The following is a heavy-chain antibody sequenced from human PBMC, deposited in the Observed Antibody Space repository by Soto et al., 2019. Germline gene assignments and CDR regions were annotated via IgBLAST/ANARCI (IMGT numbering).Heavy chain of an antibody. Sequence: PSQTLSLTCAISGDSVSSNSAAWNWFRQSPSRGLEWLGRTYYRSKWYNDYAVSVKSRITINPDTSKNQFSLQLNSVTPEDTAVYYCVGGNDSSSWYLGAFDIWGQGTMVTVSS. CDR2: TYYRSKWYN. J-gene: IGHJ3*02. CDR3: VGGNDSSSWYLGAFDI. D-gene: IGHD6-13*01. CDR1: GDSVSSNSAA. V-gene: IGHV6-1*01.